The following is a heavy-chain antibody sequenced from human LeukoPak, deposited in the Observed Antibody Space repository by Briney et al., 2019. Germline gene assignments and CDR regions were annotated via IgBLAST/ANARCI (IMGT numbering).Heavy chain of an antibody. CDR2: INSDGSST. D-gene: IGHD6-19*01. J-gene: IGHJ3*02. CDR3: ARALAGHAFDI. CDR1: GFTFSSYW. Sequence: QPGGSLRLSCAASGFTFSSYWMHWVRQAPGKGLVRVSRINSDGSSTSYADSVKGRFTISRDNAKNTLYLQMNSLRAEDTAVYYCARALAGHAFDIWGQGTMVSVSS. V-gene: IGHV3-74*01.